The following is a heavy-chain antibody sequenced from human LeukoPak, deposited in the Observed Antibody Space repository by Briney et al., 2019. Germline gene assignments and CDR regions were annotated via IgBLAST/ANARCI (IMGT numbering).Heavy chain of an antibody. CDR2: IYYSGST. CDR1: GGSISSSSYS. CDR3: ARFGCTNGVCSYYYYGMDV. V-gene: IGHV4-39*01. J-gene: IGHJ6*02. Sequence: SETLSLTCTVSGGSISSSSYSWGWIRQPPGKGLEWIGSIYYSGSTYYNPSLKSRVTISVDTSKNQFSLKLSSVTAADTAVYYCARFGCTNGVCSYYYYGMDVWGQGTTVTVSS. D-gene: IGHD2-8*01.